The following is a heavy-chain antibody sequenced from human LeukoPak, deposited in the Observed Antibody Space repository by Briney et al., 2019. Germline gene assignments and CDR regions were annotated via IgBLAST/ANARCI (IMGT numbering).Heavy chain of an antibody. CDR3: VKDMWRVRGVSDY. Sequence: ASVKVSCKASGYTFTSYDISWVRQAPGQGLEWMGWISAYNGNTDYAQKLQGRVTMTTDTSTSTAYMELRSLRSDDTAVYYCVKDMWRVRGVSDYWGQGTLVTVSS. CDR1: GYTFTSYD. J-gene: IGHJ4*02. CDR2: ISAYNGNT. V-gene: IGHV1-18*01. D-gene: IGHD3-10*01.